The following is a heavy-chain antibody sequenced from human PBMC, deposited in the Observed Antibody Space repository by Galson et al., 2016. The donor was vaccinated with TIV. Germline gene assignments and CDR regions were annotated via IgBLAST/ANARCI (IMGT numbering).Heavy chain of an antibody. J-gene: IGHJ4*02. CDR3: ARPPYCGGDCYKYDY. Sequence: SVKVSCKASGYTFTHHALHWVRQAPGQSLEWMGCINAGNGYTKYSQMFQGRVTITRDTSASTAYMELSSLSSEDTAVYYCARPPYCGGDCYKYDYWGQGPLVTVSS. CDR1: GYTFTHHA. CDR2: INAGNGYT. D-gene: IGHD2-21*01. V-gene: IGHV1-3*01.